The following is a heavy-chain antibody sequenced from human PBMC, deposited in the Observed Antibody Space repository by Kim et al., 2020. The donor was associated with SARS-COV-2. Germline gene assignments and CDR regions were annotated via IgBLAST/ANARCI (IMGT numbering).Heavy chain of an antibody. CDR1: GGTFSSYA. D-gene: IGHD3-10*01. V-gene: IGHV1-69*13. CDR3: ARDRNYYGSGSYYVLDY. CDR2: IIPIFGTA. J-gene: IGHJ4*02. Sequence: SVKVSCKASGGTFSSYAISWVRQAPGQGLEWMGGIIPIFGTANYAQKFQGRVTITADESTSTAYMELSSLRSEDTAVYYCARDRNYYGSGSYYVLDYWGQGTLVTVSS.